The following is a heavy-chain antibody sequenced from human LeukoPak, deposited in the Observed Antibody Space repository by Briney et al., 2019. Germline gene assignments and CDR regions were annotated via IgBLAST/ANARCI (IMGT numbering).Heavy chain of an antibody. J-gene: IGHJ4*02. CDR3: ARDRGEGYYFDY. CDR2: MNPNRGDT. V-gene: IGHV1-8*01. Sequence: ASVKVSCKASGYTFTSYDIHWVRQATGQGLEWMGRMNPNRGDTDYAQKFQGRVTMTRDTSISTAYMELSSLRSEDTAVYYCARDRGEGYYFDYWGQGTLVTVSS. D-gene: IGHD3-10*01. CDR1: GYTFTSYD.